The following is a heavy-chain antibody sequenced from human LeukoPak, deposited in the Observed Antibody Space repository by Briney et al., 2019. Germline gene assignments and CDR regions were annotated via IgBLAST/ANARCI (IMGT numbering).Heavy chain of an antibody. J-gene: IGHJ4*02. CDR2: VYYTGTT. V-gene: IGHV4-39*01. D-gene: IGHD3-10*01. Sequence: PSETLSLTCTVSGVSISITSYYWDWIRQPPGEGLEWLGNVYYTGTTAYKPSLKSRVTISLDTSKNQFSLKLNSVTAADTAVYYCASGLWFGELLLWGQGTLVSVSS. CDR3: ASGLWFGELLL. CDR1: GVSISITSYY.